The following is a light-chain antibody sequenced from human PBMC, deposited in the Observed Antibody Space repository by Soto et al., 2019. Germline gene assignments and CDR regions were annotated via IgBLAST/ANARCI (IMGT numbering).Light chain of an antibody. J-gene: IGKJ2*01. CDR2: KVS. V-gene: IGKV2-30*01. CDR3: MLGTHWPYT. CDR1: QSLVTSDGNTY. Sequence: DVVMTQSPLSLPVTLGQPASISCRSSQSLVTSDGNTYLNWFQQRPGQSPRRLIYKVSNRDSGVPDRFSGSESGTDFTLKISRVEAEDVGVYYCMLGTHWPYTFGQVTKLEIK.